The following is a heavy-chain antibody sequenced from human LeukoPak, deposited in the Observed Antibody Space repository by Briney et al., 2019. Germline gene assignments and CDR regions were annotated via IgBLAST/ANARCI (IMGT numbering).Heavy chain of an antibody. CDR2: IYEGGST. CDR1: GFTVSSYY. CDR3: ARDHNWHIRYNYYYGMDV. D-gene: IGHD2-21*01. Sequence: GGSLRLSCAASGFTVSSYYMTWVRQAPGKGLEWVSIIYEGGSTYYADSVKGRFSISRDSPKNTLFLQMNSLRAEDTAVYYCARDHNWHIRYNYYYGMDVWGQGTTVTVSS. J-gene: IGHJ6*02. V-gene: IGHV3-66*01.